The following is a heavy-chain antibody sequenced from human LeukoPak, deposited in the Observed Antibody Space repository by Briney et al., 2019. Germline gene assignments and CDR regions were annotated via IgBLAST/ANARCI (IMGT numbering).Heavy chain of an antibody. CDR1: GFTFSSYG. CDR3: AKDGSDYDIDY. V-gene: IGHV3-33*06. D-gene: IGHD4-17*01. J-gene: IGHJ4*02. CDR2: IWYDGSSK. Sequence: GRSLRLSCAASGFTFSSYGMHWVRQAPGKGLEWVALIWYDGSSKYYADSVKGRFTISRDNSKNTLYLQMNSLRAEDTALYYCAKDGSDYDIDYWGQGTLVTVTS.